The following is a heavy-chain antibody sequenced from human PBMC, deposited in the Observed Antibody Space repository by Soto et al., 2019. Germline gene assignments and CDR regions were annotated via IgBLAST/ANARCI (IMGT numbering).Heavy chain of an antibody. CDR2: IYSGGST. CDR3: ARDRVESGYPEYFQH. CDR1: GFTVSSNY. Sequence: EVQLVESGGGLIQPGGSLRLSCAASGFTVSSNYMSWVRQAPGKGLEWVSVIYSGGSTYYADSVKGRFTISRDNSNTTLYLQMNSLRAEDTAVYYCARDRVESGYPEYFQHWGQGTLVTVSS. J-gene: IGHJ1*01. V-gene: IGHV3-53*01. D-gene: IGHD3-22*01.